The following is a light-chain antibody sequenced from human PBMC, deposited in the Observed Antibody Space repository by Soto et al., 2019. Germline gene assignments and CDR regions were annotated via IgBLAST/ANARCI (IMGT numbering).Light chain of an antibody. V-gene: IGKV1-8*01. CDR3: HQYSSYPPYT. J-gene: IGKJ2*01. CDR2: AAS. Sequence: AIRMTQSPSSLSASTGDRVTITCRASQGISSYLAWYQQKPGKAPKLLIYAASTLQSGVPSRFSGSGSGTDFTLTIICLQSEDFATYYCHQYSSYPPYTFGQGTKLEIK. CDR1: QGISSY.